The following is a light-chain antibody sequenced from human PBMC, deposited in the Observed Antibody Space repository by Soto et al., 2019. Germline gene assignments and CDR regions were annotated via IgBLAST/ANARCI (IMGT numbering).Light chain of an antibody. Sequence: EIVLTQSPGTLSLSPGERAPLSCRASQSVSNNYLAWYQQKPGQAPRLLIYGASTRAPGFPARFSGSGSGTDFTLTISSLQSEDFAVYYCQQFNNWPWTFGQGTKVDIK. CDR2: GAS. CDR1: QSVSNN. V-gene: IGKV3-15*01. J-gene: IGKJ1*01. CDR3: QQFNNWPWT.